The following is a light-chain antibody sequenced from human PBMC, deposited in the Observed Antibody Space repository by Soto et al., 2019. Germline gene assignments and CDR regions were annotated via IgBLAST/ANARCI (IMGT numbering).Light chain of an antibody. V-gene: IGKV3-20*01. CDR2: ATS. Sequence: EIVLTQSPGTLSLSPGETATLSCRTSQTISKDDLAWYQQPPGKAPSLLVSATSMRPTGIPDRFYGYGSGTDLTLTISSLEPEDFGVYYCHQYYTSPHTFGPGTRVDI. CDR3: HQYYTSPHT. J-gene: IGKJ3*01. CDR1: QTISKDD.